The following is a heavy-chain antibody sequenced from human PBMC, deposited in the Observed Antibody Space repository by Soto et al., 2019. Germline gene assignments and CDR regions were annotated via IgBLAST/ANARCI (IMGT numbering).Heavy chain of an antibody. CDR3: EKDGLSGIAAAGLIDY. D-gene: IGHD6-13*01. CDR2: ISYDGSNK. V-gene: IGHV3-30*18. CDR1: GFTFSSYG. J-gene: IGHJ4*02. Sequence: QVQLVESGGGVVQPGRSLRLSCAASGFTFSSYGMHWVRQAPGKGLEWVAVISYDGSNKYYADSVKGRFTISRDNSKNTLYLQMNSLRAEDTAVYYCEKDGLSGIAAAGLIDYWGQGTLVTVSS.